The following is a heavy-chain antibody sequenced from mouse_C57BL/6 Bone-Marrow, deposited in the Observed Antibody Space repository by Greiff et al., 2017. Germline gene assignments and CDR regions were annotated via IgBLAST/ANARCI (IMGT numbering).Heavy chain of an antibody. V-gene: IGHV14-2*01. D-gene: IGHD1-1*01. CDR1: GFTIKDYY. CDR3: TRSLIYYGTNY. Sequence: EVQLQQSGAELVKPGASVKFSCTASGFTIKDYYIHWVKQRTEQGLEWIGRIDPEDGETKYAPKFQDKATITADTSSNTAYLQLSSLTSEDTAVYYCTRSLIYYGTNYWGQGTTLTVSS. CDR2: IDPEDGET. J-gene: IGHJ2*01.